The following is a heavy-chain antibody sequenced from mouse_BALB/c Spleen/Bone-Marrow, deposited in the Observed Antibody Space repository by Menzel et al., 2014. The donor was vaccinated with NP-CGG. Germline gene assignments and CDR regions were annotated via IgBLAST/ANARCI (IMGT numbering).Heavy chain of an antibody. J-gene: IGHJ1*01. V-gene: IGHV5-2*01. Sequence: EVKLVESGGGLVQPGESLKLSCESNEYEFPSHDMSWVRKTPEKRLELVAAINSDGGSTYYPDTMERRFIISRDNTKKSLYLQMSSLWSEDTALYYCARSSTMYWYFDVWGAGTTVTVSS. CDR1: EYEFPSHD. CDR3: ARSSTMYWYFDV. CDR2: INSDGGST. D-gene: IGHD2-1*01.